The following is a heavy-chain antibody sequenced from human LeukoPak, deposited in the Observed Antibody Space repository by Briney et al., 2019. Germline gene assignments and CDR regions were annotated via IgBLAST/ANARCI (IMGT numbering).Heavy chain of an antibody. CDR2: TYYRSKWYN. D-gene: IGHD4-17*01. J-gene: IGHJ4*02. CDR3: AREVTTVTTEAGYFDY. CDR1: GDSVSSNSAA. Sequence: SQTLSLTCAISGDSVSSNSAAWNWIRQSPSRGLEWLGRTYYRSKWYNDYAVSAKSRITINPDTSKNQFSLQLNSVTPEDTAVYYCAREVTTVTTEAGYFDYWGQGTLVTVSS. V-gene: IGHV6-1*01.